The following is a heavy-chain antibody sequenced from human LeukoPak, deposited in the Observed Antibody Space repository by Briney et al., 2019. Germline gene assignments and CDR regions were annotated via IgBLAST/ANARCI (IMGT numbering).Heavy chain of an antibody. CDR2: IDYSGNT. CDR3: ARSRGPNWFDP. Sequence: SETLSLSCTVSGGSFSSYYWTWIRQPPGKGLEWIAYIDYSGNTNYSPSLKSRVTISVDTSRNQFSLKLSSVTAADTAVYYCARSRGPNWFDPWGQGTLVTVSS. J-gene: IGHJ5*02. CDR1: GGSFSSYY. V-gene: IGHV4-59*01.